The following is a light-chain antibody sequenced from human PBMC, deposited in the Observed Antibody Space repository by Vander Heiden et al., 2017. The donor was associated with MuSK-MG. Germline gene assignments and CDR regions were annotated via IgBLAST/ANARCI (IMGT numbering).Light chain of an antibody. CDR2: ENT. CDR3: QSPDSSLTAAV. Sequence: QSVLTQAPSVSGAPGQSVTIYCTGTRSNIGAGFDVHWYQQLPGTPPKLVICENTNRPSGVPDRFSASTSDTSASLAINGLQAEDEADYYCQSPDSSLTAAVFGTGTRV. J-gene: IGLJ1*01. CDR1: RSNIGAGFD. V-gene: IGLV1-40*01.